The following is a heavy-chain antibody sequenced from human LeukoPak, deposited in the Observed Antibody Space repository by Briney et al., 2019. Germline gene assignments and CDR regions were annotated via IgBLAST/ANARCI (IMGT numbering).Heavy chain of an antibody. CDR3: ARDPVTVAQNFYYGIDF. J-gene: IGHJ6*02. V-gene: IGHV4-59*01. CDR1: GVSISSYY. D-gene: IGHD6-19*01. Sequence: PSETLSLTCTVSGVSISSYYWSWIRQPPGKGLDWIGYIYYSGSTNYNPSLKSRVTISLDTSENQFSLRLTSVTAADTAVYYCARDPVTVAQNFYYGIDFWGPGTTVTVSS. CDR2: IYYSGST.